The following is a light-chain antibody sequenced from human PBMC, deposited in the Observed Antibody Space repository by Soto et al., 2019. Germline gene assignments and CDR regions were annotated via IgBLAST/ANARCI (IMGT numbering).Light chain of an antibody. V-gene: IGKV1-33*01. J-gene: IGKJ5*01. CDR1: QDISKN. CDR2: DAS. Sequence: IQMTQSPSSLSASVGDRVTITCQASQDISKNLNWYQQKPGKAPKLRIYDASSLQTGVPSRFSGSVSATHFTFTISSLQPEDVATYYCQQYDNLLPITFGQGTRLEIK. CDR3: QQYDNLLPIT.